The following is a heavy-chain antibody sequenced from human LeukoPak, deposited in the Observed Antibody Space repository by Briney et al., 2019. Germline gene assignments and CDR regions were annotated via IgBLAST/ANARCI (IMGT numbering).Heavy chain of an antibody. CDR3: ARLRSSGPSRYFDY. Sequence: ASVKVSCKASGYTFTGYHIHWVRQAPGQGLEWMGWISPNSGGTNYAQKFQGRVTMTRDTSISTAYMELSRLRSDDTAVYFCARLRSSGPSRYFDYWGQGTLVTVSS. J-gene: IGHJ4*02. D-gene: IGHD6-19*01. CDR2: ISPNSGGT. V-gene: IGHV1-2*02. CDR1: GYTFTGYH.